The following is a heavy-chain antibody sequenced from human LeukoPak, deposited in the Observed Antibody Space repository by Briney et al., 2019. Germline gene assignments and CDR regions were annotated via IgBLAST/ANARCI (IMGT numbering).Heavy chain of an antibody. CDR3: ARARLTRGWPYYFDY. D-gene: IGHD3-10*01. V-gene: IGHV1-46*01. J-gene: IGHJ4*02. CDR1: GYTFTSYY. CDR2: INPSGGST. Sequence: ASVKVSCKASGYTFTSYYMHWVRQAPGQGLEWMGIINPSGGSTSYAQKFQGRVTMTRDTSTSTVYVELSSLRSEDTAVYYCARARLTRGWPYYFDYWGQGTLVTVSS.